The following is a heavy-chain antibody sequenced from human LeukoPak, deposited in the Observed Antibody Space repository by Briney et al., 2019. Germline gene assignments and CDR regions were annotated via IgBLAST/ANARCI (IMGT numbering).Heavy chain of an antibody. Sequence: GGSLRLSCAASGFTFSSYSMNWVRQAPGKGLEWVSSISSSSSYIYYADSVKGRFTISRDNSKNTLFLQMDSLRGDDTAAYYCAKLVVIHGAFHFCRQGTLVSVSS. V-gene: IGHV3-21*04. CDR1: GFTFSSYS. D-gene: IGHD3-22*01. J-gene: IGHJ3*01. CDR3: AKLVVIHGAFHF. CDR2: ISSSSSYI.